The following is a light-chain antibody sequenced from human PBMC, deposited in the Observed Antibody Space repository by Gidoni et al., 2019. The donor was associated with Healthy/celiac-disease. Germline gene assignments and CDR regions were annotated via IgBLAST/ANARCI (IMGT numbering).Light chain of an antibody. CDR1: QDIRNY. CDR3: QQYDNLPTT. V-gene: IGKV1-33*01. CDR2: DAS. Sequence: DIQMTQSPSSLSASVGDRVPITCQASQDIRNYLNWYQQKPGKAPKLLIYDASNLETGVPSRFSGSGSGTDFTFTISSLQPEDIATYYCQQYDNLPTTFGGGTKVEIK. J-gene: IGKJ4*01.